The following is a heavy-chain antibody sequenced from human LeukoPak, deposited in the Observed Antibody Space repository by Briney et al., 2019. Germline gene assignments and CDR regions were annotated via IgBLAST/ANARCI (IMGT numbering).Heavy chain of an antibody. CDR3: VASTYGSGAYVGFDS. Sequence: GESLKISCRAAGYTFTNYWIGWVRQMPGKGLEWMGIMYPGDSDTRYSPSFQGQVTLSADKSISTAYLQWSSLKASDTAMYYCVASTYGSGAYVGFDSWGQGTLVTVSS. CDR2: MYPGDSDT. J-gene: IGHJ4*02. V-gene: IGHV5-51*01. D-gene: IGHD3-10*01. CDR1: GYTFTNYW.